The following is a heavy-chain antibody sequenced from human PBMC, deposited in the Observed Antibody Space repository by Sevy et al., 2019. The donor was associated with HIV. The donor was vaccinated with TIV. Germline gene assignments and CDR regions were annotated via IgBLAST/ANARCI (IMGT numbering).Heavy chain of an antibody. V-gene: IGHV3-33*01. CDR3: ARELKGISMVRGVNYELAY. D-gene: IGHD3-10*01. CDR2: IWYDGSNK. J-gene: IGHJ4*02. CDR1: GFTFSSYG. Sequence: GGSPRLSCAASGFTFSSYGMHWVRQAPGKGLEWVAAIWYDGSNKYYVDSVKGRFTVSRDNSKNTLYLQMNSLRDEDTAVYYCARELKGISMVRGVNYELAYWGQGTLVTVSS.